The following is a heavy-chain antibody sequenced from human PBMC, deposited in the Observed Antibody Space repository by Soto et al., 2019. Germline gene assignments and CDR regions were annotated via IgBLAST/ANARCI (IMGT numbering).Heavy chain of an antibody. CDR1: GFTFSTYD. D-gene: IGHD2-2*02. CDR3: AKGGYCTTTSCYTGYYSAMDV. Sequence: GGSLRLSCAASGFTFSTYDIRWGRQAPGKGLEWVSSITGSGVSTYTADSVRGRFTISRDNSRNTLYLQMDNVRVEDTAVYYCAKGGYCTTTSCYTGYYSAMDVWGQGTTVTVSS. CDR2: ITGSGVST. V-gene: IGHV3-23*01. J-gene: IGHJ6*02.